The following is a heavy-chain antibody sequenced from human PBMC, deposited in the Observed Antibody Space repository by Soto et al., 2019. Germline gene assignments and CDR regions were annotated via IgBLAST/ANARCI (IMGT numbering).Heavy chain of an antibody. V-gene: IGHV3-23*01. CDR3: AKGGASGSYYMPGLYYFDY. CDR1: GFTSSSYA. D-gene: IGHD1-26*01. Sequence: PGGSLRLSCAASGFTSSSYAMSWVRQAPGKGLEWVSAISGSGGSTYYADSVKGRFTISRDNSKNTLYLQMNSPRAEDTAVYYCAKGGASGSYYMPGLYYFDYWGQGTLVTVSS. J-gene: IGHJ4*02. CDR2: ISGSGGST.